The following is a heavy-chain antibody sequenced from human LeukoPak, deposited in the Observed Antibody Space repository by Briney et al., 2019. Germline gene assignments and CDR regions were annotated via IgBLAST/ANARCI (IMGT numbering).Heavy chain of an antibody. V-gene: IGHV4-59*08. D-gene: IGHD3-22*01. J-gene: IGHJ3*02. CDR2: IYYSGST. CDR3: ARGPYSYDSSGAFDI. CDR1: GGSISSYY. Sequence: ETLSLTCTVSGGSISSYYWSWIRQPPGKGLEWIGYIYYSGSTNYNPSLKSRVTISVDTSKNQFSLKLSSVTAADTAVYFCARGPYSYDSSGAFDIWGQGTMVTVSS.